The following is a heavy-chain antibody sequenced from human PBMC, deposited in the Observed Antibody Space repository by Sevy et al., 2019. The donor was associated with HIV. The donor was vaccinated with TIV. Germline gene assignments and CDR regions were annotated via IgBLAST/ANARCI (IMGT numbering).Heavy chain of an antibody. Sequence: GGSLRLSCATSGFTFSSYRMNWVRQAPGKGLEWVSYMSHSSGTIYYADSVRGRFTISRDNAKNSLYLQMNSLRAEDTAVYYCARNRLSYTGDFDYWGQGTLVTVSS. D-gene: IGHD3-16*02. CDR3: ARNRLSYTGDFDY. J-gene: IGHJ4*02. V-gene: IGHV3-48*01. CDR1: GFTFSSYR. CDR2: MSHSSGTI.